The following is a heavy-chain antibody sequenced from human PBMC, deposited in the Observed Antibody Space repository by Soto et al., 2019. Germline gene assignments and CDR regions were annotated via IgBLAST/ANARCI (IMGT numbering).Heavy chain of an antibody. CDR2: IHHSGST. Sequence: SETLCLTCAPYGGTFDGYYWSWIRQSPGRGLEWIGEIHHSGSTKYNPYRKSRVSLSVYTSTKQLYLNSTSIAATDMGFYYSARWVDSRSGYLFWGQGTPVTVSS. D-gene: IGHD3-3*01. CDR1: GGTFDGYY. V-gene: IGHV4-34*01. CDR3: ARWVDSRSGYLF. J-gene: IGHJ4*02.